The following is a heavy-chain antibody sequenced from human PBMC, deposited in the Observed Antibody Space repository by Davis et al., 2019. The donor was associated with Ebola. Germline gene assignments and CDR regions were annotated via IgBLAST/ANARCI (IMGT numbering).Heavy chain of an antibody. D-gene: IGHD4-17*01. V-gene: IGHV3-11*04. Sequence: GGPLRLSCAASGFTFSAYYMGWICQAPGKGLEWASYISSSSSTIYYADSVKGRFTISRDNAKNSLYLQMNSLRAEDTAVYYCARAGLRMDYWGQGNLVTVSS. CDR1: GFTFSAYY. J-gene: IGHJ4*02. CDR2: ISSSSSTI. CDR3: ARAGLRMDY.